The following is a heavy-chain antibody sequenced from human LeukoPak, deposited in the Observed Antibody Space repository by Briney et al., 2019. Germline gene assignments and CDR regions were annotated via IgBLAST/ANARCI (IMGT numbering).Heavy chain of an antibody. CDR3: ARSRPGISVSGTEACDY. CDR2: ITSTGSYI. CDR1: GFTFSSYT. V-gene: IGHV3-21*01. Sequence: AGGSLRLSCAASGFTFSSYTMTWIRQAPGRGLEWISSITSTGSYIYYADSVKGRFTISRDNAKHSLYLHMNSLRAEDTAVYYCARSRPGISVSGTEACDYWGQGTLVTVSS. J-gene: IGHJ4*02. D-gene: IGHD6-19*01.